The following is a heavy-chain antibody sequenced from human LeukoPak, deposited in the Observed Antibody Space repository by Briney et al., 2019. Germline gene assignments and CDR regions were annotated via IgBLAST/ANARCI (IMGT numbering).Heavy chain of an antibody. D-gene: IGHD3-10*01. Sequence: ASVKVSCKASGYTFTSYDINWVRQAIGQGLEWMGWVNPNSGNTGYAQKFQGRVTITRNTSISTAYMELSCLRSEDTAVYYCARGGGRELFYYYYYMDVWGKGTTVTVSS. CDR1: GYTFTSYD. CDR3: ARGGGRELFYYYYYMDV. V-gene: IGHV1-8*03. CDR2: VNPNSGNT. J-gene: IGHJ6*03.